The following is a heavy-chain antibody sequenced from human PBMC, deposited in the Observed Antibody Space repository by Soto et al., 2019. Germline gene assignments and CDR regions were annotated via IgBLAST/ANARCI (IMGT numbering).Heavy chain of an antibody. D-gene: IGHD3-16*01. V-gene: IGHV2-5*01. CDR2: IYWNEDR. Sequence: RPKPMDDKQSPGMARTFRWFPHPSKRGGVGLVPQPPGRSLEWLAAIYWNEDRRRSPSLESRLIITKDTSKNQVVLTMTNMDPVDTATYYCIYRRALYDYNGLDVWGQGTTVTVSS. CDR1: WFPHPSKRGG. CDR3: IYRRALYDYNGLDV. J-gene: IGHJ6*02.